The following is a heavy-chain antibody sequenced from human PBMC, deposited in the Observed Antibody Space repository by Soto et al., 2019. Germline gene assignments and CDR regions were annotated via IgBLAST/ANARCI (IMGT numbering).Heavy chain of an antibody. D-gene: IGHD5-12*01. J-gene: IGHJ4*02. CDR3: ARGEWLATIKPYFAY. CDR2: IYYSGST. Sequence: KSSETLSLTCTVSGGSMSSYYWSWIRQSPGKGLEWIGYIYYSGSTNYNPSLKSRVAISLDTSKNQFSLMLRSVTAADTAVYYCARGEWLATIKPYFAYWGQGTLVTVSS. CDR1: GGSMSSYY. V-gene: IGHV4-59*01.